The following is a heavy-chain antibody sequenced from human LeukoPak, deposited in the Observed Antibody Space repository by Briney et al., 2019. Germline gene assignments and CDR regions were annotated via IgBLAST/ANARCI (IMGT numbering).Heavy chain of an antibody. J-gene: IGHJ4*02. D-gene: IGHD3-10*01. Sequence: SETLSLTCTVSGGSISSSSYYWGWIRQPPGKGLEWIVSIYYSGSTYYNPSLKSRVTISVDTSKNQFSLKLSSVTAADTAVYYCARSWFGELLFDYWGQGTLVTVSS. V-gene: IGHV4-39*07. CDR3: ARSWFGELLFDY. CDR2: IYYSGST. CDR1: GGSISSSSYY.